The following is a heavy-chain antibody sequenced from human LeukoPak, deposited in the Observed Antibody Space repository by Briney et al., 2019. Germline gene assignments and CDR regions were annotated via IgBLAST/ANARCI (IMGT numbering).Heavy chain of an antibody. CDR2: IKQDGSEK. CDR1: GFTFSSYW. Sequence: PGGSLRLSCAASGFTFSSYWMSWVRQAPGKGLEWVANIKQDGSEKYYVDSVKGRFTISRDNAKNSLYLQMNSLRAEDTAVYYCAKDERTYSSSSFDYWGQGTLVTVSS. D-gene: IGHD6-6*01. V-gene: IGHV3-7*01. J-gene: IGHJ4*02. CDR3: AKDERTYSSSSFDY.